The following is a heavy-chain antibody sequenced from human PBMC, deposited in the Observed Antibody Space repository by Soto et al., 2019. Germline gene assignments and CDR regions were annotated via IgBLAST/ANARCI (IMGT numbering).Heavy chain of an antibody. CDR2: IYYGGST. V-gene: IGHV4-59*01. CDR3: ARGYGLTGYIGRRTYDYFYHSGMDV. D-gene: IGHD6-13*01. Sequence: QVQLQESGPGLVKPSETLSLTCSVSGGSISSYYWTWIRQPPGKGLEWIGYIYYGGSTNYNLSLKSRVTISVDTSKDQFSLKLRSVTAADMAVYYCARGYGLTGYIGRRTYDYFYHSGMDVWGQGTTVTVSS. J-gene: IGHJ6*02. CDR1: GGSISSYY.